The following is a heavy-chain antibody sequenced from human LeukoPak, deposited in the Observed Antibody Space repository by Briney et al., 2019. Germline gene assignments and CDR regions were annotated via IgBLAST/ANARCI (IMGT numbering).Heavy chain of an antibody. Sequence: SQTLSLTCTVSGGSISSGGYYWSWIRQHPGKGLEWIGYIYYSGSTYYNPSLKSRVTISVDTSKNQFPLKLSSVTAADTAVYYCARQGGMAPYAFDIWGQGTMVTVSS. CDR3: ARQGGMAPYAFDI. CDR1: GGSISSGGYY. CDR2: IYYSGST. D-gene: IGHD2-15*01. J-gene: IGHJ3*02. V-gene: IGHV4-31*03.